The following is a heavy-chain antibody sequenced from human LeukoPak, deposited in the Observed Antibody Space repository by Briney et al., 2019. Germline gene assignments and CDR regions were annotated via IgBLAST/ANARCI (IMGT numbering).Heavy chain of an antibody. Sequence: GASVKVSCKASGYTFTSYGISWVRQAPGQGLEWMGGIIPIFGTANYAQKFQGRVTITADESTSTAYMELSSLRSEDTAVYYCARGTYYYDSSGDAFDIWGQGTMVTASS. CDR2: IIPIFGTA. CDR3: ARGTYYYDSSGDAFDI. CDR1: GYTFTSYG. D-gene: IGHD3-22*01. V-gene: IGHV1-69*13. J-gene: IGHJ3*02.